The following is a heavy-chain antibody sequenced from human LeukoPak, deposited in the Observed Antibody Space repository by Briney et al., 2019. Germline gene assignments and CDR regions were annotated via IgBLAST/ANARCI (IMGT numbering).Heavy chain of an antibody. CDR1: GFTFSSYS. V-gene: IGHV3-48*04. CDR3: ARGHSSGWYSFIAY. J-gene: IGHJ4*02. D-gene: IGHD6-19*01. Sequence: PGGSLRLSCAASGFTFSSYSMNWVRQAPGKGLEWVSYISSSGSTIYYADSVKGRFTISRDNAKNSLYLQMNSLRAEDTAVYYCARGHSSGWYSFIAYWGQGTLVTVSS. CDR2: ISSSGSTI.